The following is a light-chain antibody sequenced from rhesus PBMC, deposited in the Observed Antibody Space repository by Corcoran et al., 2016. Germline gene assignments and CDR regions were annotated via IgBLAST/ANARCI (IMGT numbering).Light chain of an antibody. CDR3: YQHSSGYS. CDR1: QSVSSY. V-gene: IGKV3-10*01. Sequence: QVILTQSPATLSLSPGERATRSCRASQSVSSYLAWYQQKPGQAPRLLIYGAASRATGIPDRLSGSGAGTDFTLTLSSLEPEDVGVYHCYQHSSGYSFGQGTKVEIK. CDR2: GAA. J-gene: IGKJ2*01.